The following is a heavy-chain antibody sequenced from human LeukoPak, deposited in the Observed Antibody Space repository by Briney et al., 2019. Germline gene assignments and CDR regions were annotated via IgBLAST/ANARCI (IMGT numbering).Heavy chain of an antibody. Sequence: GGSLRLSCAASGFTFNNYAMTWVRQAPGKGLDWVAFIFFDGSNKYYADSVKGRFTISRDDSKNTLYLQMDSLRPEDTAVYYCARDLGEWGRVDDWGQGTLVTVSS. CDR2: IFFDGSNK. CDR3: ARDLGEWGRVDD. CDR1: GFTFNNYA. D-gene: IGHD3-16*01. V-gene: IGHV3-30-3*01. J-gene: IGHJ4*02.